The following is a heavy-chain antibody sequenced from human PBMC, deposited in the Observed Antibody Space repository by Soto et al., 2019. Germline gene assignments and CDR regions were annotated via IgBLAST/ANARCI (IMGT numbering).Heavy chain of an antibody. CDR1: GYSISAYY. Sequence: QVQLVQSGTEVKKPGASVKVSCQASGYSISAYYIHWVRQATGQGLEWMGWIDPKNGGTVSAQKFQGRLTMTRDTSISTVYMDLSGLTSDDTALYYCGRDDYGIFPYWGQGSLVTVSS. D-gene: IGHD3-10*01. CDR3: GRDDYGIFPY. V-gene: IGHV1-2*02. CDR2: IDPKNGGT. J-gene: IGHJ4*02.